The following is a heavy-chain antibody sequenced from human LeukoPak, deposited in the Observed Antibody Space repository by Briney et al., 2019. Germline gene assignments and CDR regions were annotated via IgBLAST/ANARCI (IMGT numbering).Heavy chain of an antibody. CDR1: GYTFTHQW. D-gene: IGHD3-10*01. J-gene: IGHJ4*02. V-gene: IGHV5-51*01. Sequence: GESLKISCKASGYTFTHQWIGWVRQKSGSGLEWMGIIYPRDSDTRYSPSSQGHVSISADTSINIAYLEWSRLEASDTAIYYCARHSDVIGAIWGQGTLVTVSS. CDR2: IYPRDSDT. CDR3: ARHSDVIGAI.